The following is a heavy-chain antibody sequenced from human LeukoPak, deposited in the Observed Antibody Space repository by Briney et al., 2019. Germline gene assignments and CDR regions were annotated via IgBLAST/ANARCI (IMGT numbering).Heavy chain of an antibody. CDR1: GGSISSYY. D-gene: IGHD3-10*01. V-gene: IGHV4-59*01. Sequence: SETLSLTCTVSGGSISSYYWSWVRQPPGKGLEWIGYIYYSGSTNYNPSLKSRVTISVDTSKNQFSLKLSSVTAADTAVYYCARGGYYYAPFDPWGQGTLVTVSS. CDR3: ARGGYYYAPFDP. CDR2: IYYSGST. J-gene: IGHJ5*02.